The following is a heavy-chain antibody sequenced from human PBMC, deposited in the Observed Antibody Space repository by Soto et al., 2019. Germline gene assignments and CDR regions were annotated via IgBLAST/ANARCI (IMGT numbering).Heavy chain of an antibody. Sequence: PSETLSLTCTVSGGSISSYYWSWIRQPAGKGLEWIGRIYTSGSTNYNPSLKSRVTMSVDTSKNQFSLKLSSVTAADTAVYYCARDFGYCSSTSCYTYYYYGMDVWGQGTTVT. CDR3: ARDFGYCSSTSCYTYYYYGMDV. CDR1: GGSISSYY. J-gene: IGHJ6*02. V-gene: IGHV4-4*07. CDR2: IYTSGST. D-gene: IGHD2-2*02.